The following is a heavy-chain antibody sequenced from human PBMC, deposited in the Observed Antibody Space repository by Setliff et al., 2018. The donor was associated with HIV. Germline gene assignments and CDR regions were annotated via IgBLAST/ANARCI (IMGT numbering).Heavy chain of an antibody. Sequence: SETLSLTCTVSGGSISSSSYYWGWIRQPPGKGLEWIGSIYYSGSTYYNPSLKSRVTISVDTSKNQFSLKLSSVTAADTAVYYCARAAAGNWFDPWGQGTLVTVSS. V-gene: IGHV4-39*01. CDR1: GGSISSSSYY. CDR3: ARAAAGNWFDP. J-gene: IGHJ5*02. D-gene: IGHD6-13*01. CDR2: IYYSGST.